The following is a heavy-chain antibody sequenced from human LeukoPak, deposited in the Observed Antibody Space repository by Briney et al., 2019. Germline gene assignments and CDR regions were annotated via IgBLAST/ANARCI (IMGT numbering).Heavy chain of an antibody. Sequence: PSETLSLTCAVSGYSISSGYYWGWIRQPPGKRLEWIGSIYHSGSTYYNPSLKSRVTISVDTSKNQFSLKLSSVTAADTAVYYCARTRREYQLLSFDYWGQGTLVTVSS. J-gene: IGHJ4*02. CDR3: ARTRREYQLLSFDY. D-gene: IGHD2-2*01. V-gene: IGHV4-38-2*01. CDR1: GYSISSGYY. CDR2: IYHSGST.